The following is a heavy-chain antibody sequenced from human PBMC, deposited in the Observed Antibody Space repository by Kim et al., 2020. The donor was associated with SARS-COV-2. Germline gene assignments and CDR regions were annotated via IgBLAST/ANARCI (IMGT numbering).Heavy chain of an antibody. V-gene: IGHV4-34*01. CDR1: GGSLSGYY. J-gene: IGHJ4*02. CDR3: AKKGDYFDY. Sequence: SETLSLTCAVYGGSLSGYYWSWIRQSPGKGLEWIGEINHSGTTNYNPSLKTRVTISVDTSENQFSLKLRSMTAADTAVYYCAKKGDYFDYWGQGTLVTVSS. CDR2: INHSGTT.